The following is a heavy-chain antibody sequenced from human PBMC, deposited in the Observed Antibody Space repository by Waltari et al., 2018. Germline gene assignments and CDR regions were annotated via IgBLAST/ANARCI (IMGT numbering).Heavy chain of an antibody. J-gene: IGHJ6*03. D-gene: IGHD3-3*01. CDR1: GFTFDDYG. CDR2: INWNGGST. CDR3: ARETYYDFWSGSGYYYYYMDV. V-gene: IGHV3-20*04. Sequence: EVQLVESGGGVVRPGGSLRLSCAASGFTFDDYGMSWVRQAPGTGLEWVSGINWNGGSTGYADSVKGRFTISRDNAKNSLYLQMNSLRAEDTALYYCARETYYDFWSGSGYYYYYMDVWGKGTTVTVSS.